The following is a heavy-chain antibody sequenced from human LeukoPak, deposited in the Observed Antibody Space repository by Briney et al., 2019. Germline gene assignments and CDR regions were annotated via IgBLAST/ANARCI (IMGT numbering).Heavy chain of an antibody. V-gene: IGHV1-18*01. CDR1: GYTFTSYG. J-gene: IGHJ1*01. CDR2: ISAYNGNT. CDR3: ASCHCTNGVCYGECEYFQH. D-gene: IGHD2-8*01. Sequence: ASVKVSCKASGYTFTSYGISWVRQAPGQGLEWMGWISAYNGNTNYAQKLQGRVTMTTDTSTSTAYMELRSLRSDDTAVYYCASCHCTNGVCYGECEYFQHWGQGTLVTVSS.